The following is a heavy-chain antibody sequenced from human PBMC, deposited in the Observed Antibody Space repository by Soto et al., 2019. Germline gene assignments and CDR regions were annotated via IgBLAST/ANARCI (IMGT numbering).Heavy chain of an antibody. CDR1: GYTFTSYD. CDR3: ARGHRYYDFWSGSAGWFDP. J-gene: IGHJ5*02. D-gene: IGHD3-3*01. CDR2: MNPNSGNT. V-gene: IGHV1-8*01. Sequence: QVQLVQSGAEVKKPGASVKVSCEASGYTFTSYDINWVRQSTGQGLEWMGWMNPNSGNTGYAQKFQGRDTMTRNTSISTAYMELSSLRSEDTAVYYCARGHRYYDFWSGSAGWFDPWGQGTLVTVSS.